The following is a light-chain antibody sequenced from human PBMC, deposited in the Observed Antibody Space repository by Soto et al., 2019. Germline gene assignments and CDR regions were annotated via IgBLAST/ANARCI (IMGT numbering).Light chain of an antibody. CDR1: QTVTRNY. CDR3: KTHGSSQIT. J-gene: IGKJ5*01. V-gene: IGKV3-20*01. Sequence: DIVLTQSPGIVSLSPWAKATRSGRASQTVTRNYLAWHQTKPGQTHRLLVYGESSRATGIPDRFSGRGSGTDVTRTISRLEPEEVAVDNGKTHGSSQITVGQGKRLGI. CDR2: GES.